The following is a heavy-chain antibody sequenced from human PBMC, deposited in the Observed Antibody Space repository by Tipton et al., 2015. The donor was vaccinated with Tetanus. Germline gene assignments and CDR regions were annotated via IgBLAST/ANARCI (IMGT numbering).Heavy chain of an antibody. CDR1: GFTFSSYA. CDR3: ARDPFTRWNDGGYDFDY. J-gene: IGHJ4*02. D-gene: IGHD1-1*01. CDR2: ISYDGSNK. Sequence: CAASGFTFSSYAMHWVRQAPGKGLEWVAVISYDGSNKYYADSVKGRFTISRDNSKNTLYLQMNSLRAEDTAVYYCARDPFTRWNDGGYDFDYWGQGTLVTVSS. V-gene: IGHV3-30-3*01.